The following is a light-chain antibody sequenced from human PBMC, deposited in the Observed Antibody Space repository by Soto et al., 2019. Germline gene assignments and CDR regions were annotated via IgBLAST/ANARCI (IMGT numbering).Light chain of an antibody. V-gene: IGKV1-5*03. Sequence: DIQMTPSPSTFSRSLGARVTLPWRASQTSSSCLAWYQQKPGEAPKLLIYEASTIKSGVPSRFSGSGSGTEFTLTISSLQPDDSAAYYCQHYNSYSETFGQGTKVDIK. CDR2: EAS. CDR3: QHYNSYSET. J-gene: IGKJ1*01. CDR1: QTSSSC.